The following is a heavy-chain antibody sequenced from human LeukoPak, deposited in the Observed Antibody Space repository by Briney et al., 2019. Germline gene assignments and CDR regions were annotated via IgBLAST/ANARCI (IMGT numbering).Heavy chain of an antibody. CDR2: IGSSSSYI. V-gene: IGHV3-21*01. Sequence: GGSLRLSCAASGFTFRSYAMQWVRQAPGKGLEWVSSIGSSSSYIYYADSVKGRFTISRDNAKNSLHLQMNSLRAEDTAVYYCAASTKHTAMVDYWGQGTLVTVSS. CDR1: GFTFRSYA. J-gene: IGHJ4*02. CDR3: AASTKHTAMVDY. D-gene: IGHD5-18*01.